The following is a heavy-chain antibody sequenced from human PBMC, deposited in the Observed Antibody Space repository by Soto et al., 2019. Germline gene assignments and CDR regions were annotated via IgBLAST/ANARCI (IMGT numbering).Heavy chain of an antibody. CDR3: ATYWGRRDGYNSYYYYGMDV. CDR2: INPSGGST. Sequence: GASVKVSCKASGYTFTSCYMHWVRQAPGQGLEWMGIINPSGGSTSYAQKFQGRVTMTRDTSTSTVYMELSSLRSEDTAVYYGATYWGRRDGYNSYYYYGMDVWGQGTTVTVSS. CDR1: GYTFTSCY. D-gene: IGHD5-12*01. J-gene: IGHJ6*02. V-gene: IGHV1-46*01.